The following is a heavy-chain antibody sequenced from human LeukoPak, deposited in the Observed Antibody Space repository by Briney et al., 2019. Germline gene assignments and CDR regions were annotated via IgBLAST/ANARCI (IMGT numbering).Heavy chain of an antibody. D-gene: IGHD4-11*01. CDR1: GFTVSSYS. V-gene: IGHV3-21*01. J-gene: IGHJ3*02. CDR2: ISSSSSYI. Sequence: GGSLRLSCAASGFTVSSYSMNWVRQAPGKGLEWVSSISSSSSYIYYADSVKGRFTISRDNAKNSLYLQMNSLRAEDTAVYYCARDGPWLEVNHVFDIWGQGTMVTVSS. CDR3: ARDGPWLEVNHVFDI.